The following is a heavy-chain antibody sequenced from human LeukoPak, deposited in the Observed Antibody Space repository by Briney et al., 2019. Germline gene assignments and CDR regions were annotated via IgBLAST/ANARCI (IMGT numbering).Heavy chain of an antibody. D-gene: IGHD2-2*01. CDR1: GFTFSSYS. CDR2: ISSSSSTI. CDR3: ARADFVVTTTFVDY. V-gene: IGHV3-48*02. Sequence: GGSLRLSCAASGFTFSSYSMNWVRQAPGEGLEWVSYISSSSSTIYYADSVKGRFTISRDNAKNSLYLQMNSLRDEDTAVYYCARADFVVTTTFVDYWGQGTLVTVSS. J-gene: IGHJ4*02.